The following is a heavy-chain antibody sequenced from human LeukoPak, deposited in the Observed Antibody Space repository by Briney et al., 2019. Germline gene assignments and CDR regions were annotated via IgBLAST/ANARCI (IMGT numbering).Heavy chain of an antibody. Sequence: SETLSLTCTVSGGSISSSSYYWGWVRQPPGKGLEWIGSIYYSGSTYYNPSLKRRVTISVDTSKNQFSLKLSSVTAADTAVYYCARDSAGVRSYDFWSGYSYYYYMDVWGKGTTVTVSS. V-gene: IGHV4-39*07. J-gene: IGHJ6*03. CDR2: IYYSGST. D-gene: IGHD3-3*01. CDR1: GGSISSSSYY. CDR3: ARDSAGVRSYDFWSGYSYYYYMDV.